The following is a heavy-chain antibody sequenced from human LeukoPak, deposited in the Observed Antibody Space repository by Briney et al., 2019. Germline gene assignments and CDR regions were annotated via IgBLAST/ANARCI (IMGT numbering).Heavy chain of an antibody. CDR3: AKVTATVTMGDY. V-gene: IGHV3-30*02. J-gene: IGHJ4*02. D-gene: IGHD4-11*01. CDR1: GFTFSSYG. CDR2: IRYDGSNK. Sequence: PGGSLRLSCAASGFTFSSYGMHWVRQAPGKGLKWVAFIRYDGSNKYYADSVKGRFTISRDNSKNTLYLQMNSLRAEDTAVYYCAKVTATVTMGDYWGQGTLVTVSS.